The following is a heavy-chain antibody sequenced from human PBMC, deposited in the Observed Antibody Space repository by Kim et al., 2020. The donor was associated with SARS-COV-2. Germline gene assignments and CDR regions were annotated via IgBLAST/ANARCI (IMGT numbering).Heavy chain of an antibody. Sequence: SETLSLTCTVSGGSISSSSYYWGWIRQPPGKGLEWIGSIYYSGSTYYNPSLKSRVTISVDTSKNQFSLKLSSVTAADTAVYYCASPERIVLGAFDIWGQGTMVTVSS. J-gene: IGHJ3*02. CDR2: IYYSGST. D-gene: IGHD3-22*01. CDR3: ASPERIVLGAFDI. CDR1: GGSISSSSYY. V-gene: IGHV4-39*01.